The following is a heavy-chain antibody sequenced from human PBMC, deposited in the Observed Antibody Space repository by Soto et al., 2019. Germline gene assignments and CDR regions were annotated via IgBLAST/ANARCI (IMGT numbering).Heavy chain of an antibody. CDR3: ARGDRGAFDL. Sequence: EVQLVESGGGLVQPGESLRLSCAASGFTFSYYWMHWVRQAPGKGLVWVSRIHSDGSSTTYADSVKDRFPISRDNARNTLYLQMNGLRAEDTAVYYCARGDRGAFDLWGQGTVLTVSS. CDR1: GFTFSYYW. D-gene: IGHD1-26*01. V-gene: IGHV3-74*03. CDR2: IHSDGSST. J-gene: IGHJ3*01.